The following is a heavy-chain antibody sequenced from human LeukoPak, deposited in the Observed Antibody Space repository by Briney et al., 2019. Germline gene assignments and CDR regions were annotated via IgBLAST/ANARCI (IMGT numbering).Heavy chain of an antibody. CDR3: AVAPGDY. CDR1: GYTFTGYY. Sequence: ASVKVSCKASGYTFTGYYMHWVRQAPGQGLEWMGWINPNSGGTNYAQRFQGRVTLTRDTSISTVYMELTTLTSDDTALYYCAVAPGDYWGQGTLVSVSA. J-gene: IGHJ4*02. D-gene: IGHD2-21*01. V-gene: IGHV1-2*02. CDR2: INPNSGGT.